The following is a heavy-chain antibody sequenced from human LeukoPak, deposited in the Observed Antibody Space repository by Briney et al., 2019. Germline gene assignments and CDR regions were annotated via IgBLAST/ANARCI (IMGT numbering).Heavy chain of an antibody. Sequence: ASVKVSCKASGYTFTDYYMHWVRQAPGQGLEWMGWISAYNGNTNYAQKLQGRVTMTTDTSTSTAYMELRSLRSDDTAVYYCARDLRNYGVGENWFDPWGQGTLVTVSS. CDR3: ARDLRNYGVGENWFDP. CDR2: ISAYNGNT. V-gene: IGHV1-18*04. J-gene: IGHJ5*02. D-gene: IGHD1-7*01. CDR1: GYTFTDYY.